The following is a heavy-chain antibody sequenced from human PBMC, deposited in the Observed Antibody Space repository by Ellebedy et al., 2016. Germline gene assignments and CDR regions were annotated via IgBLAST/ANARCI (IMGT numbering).Heavy chain of an antibody. V-gene: IGHV4-59*08. J-gene: IGHJ4*02. CDR2: IYYSGST. CDR3: AGHYYDSSGYYRPDY. CDR1: GGSISSYY. Sequence: SETLSLXXTVSGGSISSYYWSWIRQPPGKGLEWIGYIYYSGSTNYNPSLKSRVTISVDTSKNQFSLKLSSVTAADTAVYYCAGHYYDSSGYYRPDYWGQGTLVTVSS. D-gene: IGHD3-22*01.